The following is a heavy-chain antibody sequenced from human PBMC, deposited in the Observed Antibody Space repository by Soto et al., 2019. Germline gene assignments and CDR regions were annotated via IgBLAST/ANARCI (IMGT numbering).Heavy chain of an antibody. V-gene: IGHV1-8*01. J-gene: IGHJ6*02. CDR2: MNTNSGNT. CDR3: ARTAAGPYYNYYYGMDV. D-gene: IGHD6-13*01. CDR1: GYTFTSYD. Sequence: QVQLVQSGAEVKKRGASVKVSCKASGYTFTSYDINWVRQATGQGLEWMGWMNTNSGNTGYAQKIQGRVIMTRNTTISTAYMEMSSLRSEDTAEYYCARTAAGPYYNYYYGMDVWGQGTTVTVSS.